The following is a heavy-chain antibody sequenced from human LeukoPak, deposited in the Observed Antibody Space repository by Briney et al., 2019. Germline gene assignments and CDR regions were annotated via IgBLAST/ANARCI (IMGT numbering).Heavy chain of an antibody. D-gene: IGHD4-17*01. CDR1: GGSISSYY. CDR3: ASKSTDHGELRFDY. V-gene: IGHV4-59*01. Sequence: PSETLSLTCTVSGGSISSYYWSWIRQPPGKGLEWIGYIYYTGTTNYNPSLKSRVTISVDTSKNQFSLKVSSVTAADTGVYYCASKSTDHGELRFDYWGQGTLVTVSS. CDR2: IYYTGTT. J-gene: IGHJ4*02.